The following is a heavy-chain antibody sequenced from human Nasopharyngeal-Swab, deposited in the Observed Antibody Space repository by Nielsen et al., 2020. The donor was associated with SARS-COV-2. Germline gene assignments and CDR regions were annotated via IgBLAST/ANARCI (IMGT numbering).Heavy chain of an antibody. CDR2: IWYDGSNK. J-gene: IGHJ4*02. D-gene: IGHD5-18*01. Sequence: SLRLSCAASGFTFSSYGMHWVRQAPGKGLEWVAVIWYDGSNKYYADSVKGRFTISRDNSKNTLYLQMNSLRAEDTAVYYCARDGGVQLWSLRGYFDYWGQGTLVTVSS. V-gene: IGHV3-33*01. CDR3: ARDGGVQLWSLRGYFDY. CDR1: GFTFSSYG.